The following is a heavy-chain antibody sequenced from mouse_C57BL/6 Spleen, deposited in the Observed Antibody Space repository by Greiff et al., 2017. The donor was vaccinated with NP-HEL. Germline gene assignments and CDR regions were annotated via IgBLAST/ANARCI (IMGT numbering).Heavy chain of an antibody. CDR3: ARYTTVVNYAMDY. J-gene: IGHJ4*01. V-gene: IGHV1-82*01. CDR1: GYAFSSSW. Sequence: QVQLKQSGPELVKPGASVTISCKASGYAFSSSWMNWVKQRPGKGLEWIGRIYPGDGDTNYNGKFKGKATLTADKSSSTAYMQLSSLTSEDSAVYFCARYTTVVNYAMDYWGQGTSVTVSA. D-gene: IGHD1-1*01. CDR2: IYPGDGDT.